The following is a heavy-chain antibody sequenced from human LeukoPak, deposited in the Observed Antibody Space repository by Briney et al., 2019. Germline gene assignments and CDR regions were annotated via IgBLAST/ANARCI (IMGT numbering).Heavy chain of an antibody. J-gene: IGHJ4*02. V-gene: IGHV3-23*01. D-gene: IGHD5-24*01. Sequence: GVSLRLSCAASGFTFSNYAIDWVRQAPGKGLEWVSSISGSGGSSHYADSVKGRFTISRDNSKNTVYLEMNSLRAEDTAVYYCAKVVDGYNSPFDYWGRGTLVTVSS. CDR3: AKVVDGYNSPFDY. CDR1: GFTFSNYA. CDR2: ISGSGGSS.